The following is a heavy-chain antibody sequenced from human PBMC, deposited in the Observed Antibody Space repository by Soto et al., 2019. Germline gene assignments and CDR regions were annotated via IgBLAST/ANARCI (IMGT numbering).Heavy chain of an antibody. CDR3: ARLKYYDSSGYYYVGGMDV. J-gene: IGHJ6*02. D-gene: IGHD3-22*01. CDR1: GYSFTSYW. V-gene: IGHV5-10-1*01. CDR2: IDPSDSYT. Sequence: GESLKISCKGSGYSFTSYWISWVRQMPGKGLEWMGRIDPSDSYTNYSPSFQGHVTISADKSISTAYLQWSSLKASDTAMYYCARLKYYDSSGYYYVGGMDVWGQGTTVTVSS.